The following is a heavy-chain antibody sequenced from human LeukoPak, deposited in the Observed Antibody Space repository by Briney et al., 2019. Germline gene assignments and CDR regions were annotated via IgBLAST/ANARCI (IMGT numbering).Heavy chain of an antibody. CDR2: IYYSGST. CDR3: AGDVSITIFGVVKAYFDY. CDR1: GGSFSGYY. V-gene: IGHV4-34*01. D-gene: IGHD3-3*01. J-gene: IGHJ4*02. Sequence: SETLSLTCAVYGGSFSGYYWGWIRQPPGKGLEWIGSIYYSGSTYYNPSLKSRVTISVDTSKNQFSLKLSSVTAADTAVYYCAGDVSITIFGVVKAYFDYWGQGTLVTVSS.